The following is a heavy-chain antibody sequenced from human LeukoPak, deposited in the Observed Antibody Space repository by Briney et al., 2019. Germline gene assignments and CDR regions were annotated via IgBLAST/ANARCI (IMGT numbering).Heavy chain of an antibody. CDR3: AIRYSGSYNDY. V-gene: IGHV5-51*01. CDR2: IYPGDSDT. D-gene: IGHD1-26*01. CDR1: GYIFSSNW. J-gene: IGHJ4*02. Sequence: GESLQISCKGSGYIFSSNWIGWVRQVPGKGLEWMGIIYPGDSDTRYSPSFQGQVTISADKSISTAYLQWSSLKASDTAMYYCAIRYSGSYNDYWGQGTLVTVSS.